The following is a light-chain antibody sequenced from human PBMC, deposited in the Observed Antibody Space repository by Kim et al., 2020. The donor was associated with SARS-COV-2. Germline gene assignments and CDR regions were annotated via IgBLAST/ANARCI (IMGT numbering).Light chain of an antibody. Sequence: ALGQTVRITCQGDSLRNYYASWYQQKPGQAPLLVFYGKTKRPSGIPDRFSGSSSGNTASLTITGAQAEDEADYYCESRDSGGKHRVFGSGTKVTVL. J-gene: IGLJ1*01. CDR3: ESRDSGGKHRV. V-gene: IGLV3-19*01. CDR2: GKT. CDR1: SLRNYY.